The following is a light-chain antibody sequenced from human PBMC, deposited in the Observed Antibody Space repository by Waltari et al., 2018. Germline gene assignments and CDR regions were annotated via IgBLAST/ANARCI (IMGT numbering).Light chain of an antibody. CDR3: SSYTPSATLL. V-gene: IGLV2-18*02. J-gene: IGLJ2*01. CDR1: SSDVGTYNR. CDR2: EVR. Sequence: QSALTQPPSVSGSPGQSVTISCSGTSSDVGTYNRVSWYQRPPGTAPKPIIFEVRRRPSGAPDGFSGSKSGSTASLTISGLQTEDEGDYYCSSYTPSATLLFGGGTKLTVL.